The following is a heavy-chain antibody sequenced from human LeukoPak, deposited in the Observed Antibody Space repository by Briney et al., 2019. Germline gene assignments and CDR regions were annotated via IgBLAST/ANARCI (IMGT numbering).Heavy chain of an antibody. CDR2: MNPNSGNT. V-gene: IGHV1-8*01. Sequence: ASVKVSCKASGYTFTSYDINWVRQATGQGLEWMGWMNPNSGNTGYAQKFQGRVTMTRNTSISTAYMELSSLRSDDTAVYYCARGTVGAEEGDYWGQGTLVTVSS. CDR3: ARGTVGAEEGDY. CDR1: GYTFTSYD. D-gene: IGHD1-26*01. J-gene: IGHJ4*02.